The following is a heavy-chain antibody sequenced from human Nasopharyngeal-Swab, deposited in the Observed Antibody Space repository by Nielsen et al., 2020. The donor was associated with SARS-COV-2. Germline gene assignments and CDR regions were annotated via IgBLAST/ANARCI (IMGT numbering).Heavy chain of an antibody. CDR1: GFTFSSYS. Sequence: GGSLRLSCAASGFTFSSYSMNWVRQAPGKGLEWVSSISSSSSYIYYADSVKGRFTISRDNAKNSLYLQMNSLRAEDTAVYYCARDPVGRCSGGSCYSSWGQGTLVTVSS. V-gene: IGHV3-21*01. D-gene: IGHD2-15*01. CDR3: ARDPVGRCSGGSCYSS. J-gene: IGHJ5*02. CDR2: ISSSSSYI.